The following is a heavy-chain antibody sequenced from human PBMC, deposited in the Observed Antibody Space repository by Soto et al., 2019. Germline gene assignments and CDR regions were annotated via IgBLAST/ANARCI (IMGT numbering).Heavy chain of an antibody. V-gene: IGHV4-30-4*01. Sequence: SETLSLTCTVSGGSISSGDYYWSWIRQPPGKGLEWIGYIYYSGSTYYNPSLKSRVTISVDTSKNQFSLKLSSVTAADTAVYYCARERDHYDSSGYGLKSVDYWGQGTLVTVS. CDR1: GGSISSGDYY. CDR3: ARERDHYDSSGYGLKSVDY. J-gene: IGHJ4*02. CDR2: IYYSGST. D-gene: IGHD3-22*01.